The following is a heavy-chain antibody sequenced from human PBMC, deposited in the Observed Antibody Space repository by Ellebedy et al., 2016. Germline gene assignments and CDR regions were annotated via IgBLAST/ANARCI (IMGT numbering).Heavy chain of an antibody. V-gene: IGHV3-48*01. Sequence: GESLKISXEGSGFTFSRYAMNWVRQAPGKGLEWVSYISSSSSTIYYADSVKGRFTISRDNSKNTLYLQMNSLRAEDTAVYYCARDVRLAVAATGYYYYGMDVWGQGTTVTVSS. CDR2: ISSSSSTI. CDR1: GFTFSRYA. CDR3: ARDVRLAVAATGYYYYGMDV. D-gene: IGHD6-19*01. J-gene: IGHJ6*02.